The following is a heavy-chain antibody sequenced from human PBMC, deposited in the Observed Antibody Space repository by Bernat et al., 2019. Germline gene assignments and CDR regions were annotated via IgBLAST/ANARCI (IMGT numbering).Heavy chain of an antibody. V-gene: IGHV4-30-2*01. CDR3: ARTTAMATYYFDY. CDR1: GGSISSGGYS. Sequence: QLQLQESGSGLVKPSQTLSLTCAVSGGSISSGGYSWSWIRQPPGKGLEWTGYIYHSGSTYYNPSLKSRVTISVDRSKNQFSLKLSSVTAADTAVYYCARTTAMATYYFDYWGQGTLVTVSS. CDR2: IYHSGST. D-gene: IGHD5-18*01. J-gene: IGHJ4*02.